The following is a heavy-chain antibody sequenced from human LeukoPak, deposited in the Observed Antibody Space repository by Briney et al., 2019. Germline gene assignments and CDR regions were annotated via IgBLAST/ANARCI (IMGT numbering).Heavy chain of an antibody. Sequence: SETLSLTCTVSGGSISSYYWSWIRQPPGKGLEWIGYIHFSGGTNYNPSLKSRVTISVDTSKNQFSLKLSSVTAADSAVYYCARSSGSSYRSSAFDIWDQGTMVTVSS. V-gene: IGHV4-59*08. D-gene: IGHD1-26*01. J-gene: IGHJ3*02. CDR3: ARSSGSSYRSSAFDI. CDR2: IHFSGGT. CDR1: GGSISSYY.